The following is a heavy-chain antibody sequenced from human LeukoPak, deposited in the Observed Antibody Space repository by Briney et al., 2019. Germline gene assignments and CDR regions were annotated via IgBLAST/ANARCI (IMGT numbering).Heavy chain of an antibody. D-gene: IGHD3-10*01. J-gene: IGHJ4*02. CDR1: GFTFRNYV. CDR3: AREGYYGSGSPPSLYFDY. CDR2: TSSDLNAK. Sequence: GGSLGLSCAASGFTFRNYVIHWVRQAPGKGLEWVAVTSSDLNAKLYADSVKGRFTISRDNSRSTLYLQMNSLRPEDTAIYYCAREGYYGSGSPPSLYFDYWGQGTLVTVSS. V-gene: IGHV3-30-3*01.